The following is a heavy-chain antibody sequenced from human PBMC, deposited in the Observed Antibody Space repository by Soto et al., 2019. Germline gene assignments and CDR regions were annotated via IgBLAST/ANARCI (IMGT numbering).Heavy chain of an antibody. V-gene: IGHV3-48*03. CDR1: GFTFSSYE. J-gene: IGHJ3*02. CDR3: AREGTVYDAFDT. D-gene: IGHD4-17*01. Sequence: GGSLRLSCAASGFTFSSYEMNWVRQAPGKGLEWVSYISSSGSTIYYADSVKGRFTISRDNAKNSLYLQMNRLRAEDTAVYYCAREGTVYDAFDTWGQGTMVTVSS. CDR2: ISSSGSTI.